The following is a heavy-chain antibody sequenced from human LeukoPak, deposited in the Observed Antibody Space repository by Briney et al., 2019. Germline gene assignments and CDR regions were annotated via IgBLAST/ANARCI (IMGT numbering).Heavy chain of an antibody. J-gene: IGHJ4*02. CDR2: INSDGSST. CDR1: GFTFDDYG. D-gene: IGHD6-13*01. CDR3: ARGKQDFDY. Sequence: GGSLRLSCAASGFTFDDYGMSWVRQAPGKGPVWVSRINSDGSSTTYADSVQGRFTISRDNAKNTLHLQMNSLRVEDMAMYYCARGKQDFDYWGQGTLVTVSS. V-gene: IGHV3-74*01.